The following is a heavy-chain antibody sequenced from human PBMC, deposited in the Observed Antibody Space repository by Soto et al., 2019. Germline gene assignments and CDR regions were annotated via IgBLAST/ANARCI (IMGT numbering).Heavy chain of an antibody. CDR2: ISSSGSTT. CDR3: AREGSSSRRDAFDI. CDR1: GFTFSDYY. Sequence: PGGSLRLSCAASGFTFSDYYMSWIRQAPGKGLEWVSYISSSGSTTYYADSVKGRFTISRDNSKNTLYLQMNSLRAEDTAVYYCAREGSSSRRDAFDIWGQGTMVTVSS. V-gene: IGHV3-11*04. J-gene: IGHJ3*02. D-gene: IGHD6-13*01.